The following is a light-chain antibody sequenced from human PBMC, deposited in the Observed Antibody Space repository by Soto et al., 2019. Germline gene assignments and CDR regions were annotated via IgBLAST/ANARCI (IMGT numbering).Light chain of an antibody. J-gene: IGKJ1*01. CDR1: ETVSTN. V-gene: IGKV3-15*01. CDR2: GAS. Sequence: VMTHSPATLYVSPGEIATRCCRASETVSTNLAWYQQKPGQAPRLLISGASTRAAGISDRFRGSGSGTDFTLTISSLRSEDSAIYYCQQYFEWPPMTCGQGTTGDIK. CDR3: QQYFEWPPMT.